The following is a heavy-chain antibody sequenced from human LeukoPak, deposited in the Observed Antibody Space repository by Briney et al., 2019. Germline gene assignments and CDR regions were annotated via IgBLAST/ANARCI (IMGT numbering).Heavy chain of an antibody. D-gene: IGHD6-13*01. CDR3: ARAHFSSPNWFDP. CDR1: GGSISSSSYY. V-gene: IGHV4-39*07. Sequence: SETLSLTCTVSGGSISSSSYYWGWIPPPPGKGLEWIGSIYYSGSTYYNPSLKSRVTISVDTSKNQFSLKLSSVTAADTAVYYCARAHFSSPNWFDPWGQGTLVTVSS. J-gene: IGHJ5*02. CDR2: IYYSGST.